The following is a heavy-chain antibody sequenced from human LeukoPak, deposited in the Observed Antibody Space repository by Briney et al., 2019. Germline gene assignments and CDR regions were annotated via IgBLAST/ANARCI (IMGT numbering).Heavy chain of an antibody. J-gene: IGHJ5*02. V-gene: IGHV3-74*01. D-gene: IGHD6-13*01. CDR1: GFTFGSYW. Sequence: TGGSLRLSCAASGFTFGSYWMHWVRQAPGKGLVWVSRINSDGSSTSYADSVKGRFTISRDNAKNTLYLQMNSLRAEDTAVYYCARVQSSSWFRSAWFDPWGQGTLVTVSS. CDR2: INSDGSST. CDR3: ARVQSSSWFRSAWFDP.